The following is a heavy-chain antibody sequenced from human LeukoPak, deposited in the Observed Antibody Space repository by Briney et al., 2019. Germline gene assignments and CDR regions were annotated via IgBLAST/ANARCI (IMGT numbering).Heavy chain of an antibody. J-gene: IGHJ5*02. CDR2: IYYSGST. Sequence: PSETLSLTCTVSGGSISRSGYYWSWIRQHPGKGLEWIGYIYYSGSTYYNPSLKSRVTISVDTSKNQFSLKLSSVTAADTAVYYCARTTRSWFDPWGQGTLVTVSS. CDR3: ARTTRSWFDP. D-gene: IGHD4-17*01. V-gene: IGHV4-61*08. CDR1: GGSISRSGYY.